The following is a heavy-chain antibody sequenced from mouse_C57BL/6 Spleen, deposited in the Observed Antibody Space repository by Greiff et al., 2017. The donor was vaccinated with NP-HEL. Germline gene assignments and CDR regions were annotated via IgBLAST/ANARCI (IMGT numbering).Heavy chain of an antibody. D-gene: IGHD1-1*01. CDR3: ARDGSPYAMDY. CDR2: IDPSDSYT. V-gene: IGHV1-50*01. J-gene: IGHJ4*01. CDR1: GYTFTSYW. Sequence: VQLQQPGAELVKPGASVKLSCKASGYTFTSYWMQWVKQRPGQGLEWIGEIDPSDSYTNYNQKFKGKATLTVDTSSSTAYMQLSSLTSEDSAVYYCARDGSPYAMDYWGQGTSVTVSS.